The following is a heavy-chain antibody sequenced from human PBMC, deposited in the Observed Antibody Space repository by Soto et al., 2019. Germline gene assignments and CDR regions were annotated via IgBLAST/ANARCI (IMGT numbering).Heavy chain of an antibody. J-gene: IGHJ4*02. V-gene: IGHV3-53*01. CDR2: IYSGGST. CDR1: GFTVSSNY. Sequence: GGSLRLSCAASGFTVSSNYMSWVRQAPGKGLEWVSVIYSGGSTYYADSVKGRFTISRDNSKNTLYLQMNSLRAEDTAVYYCARGRVDLPYCGGDCYSYYFDYWGQGTLVTVSS. D-gene: IGHD2-21*02. CDR3: ARGRVDLPYCGGDCYSYYFDY.